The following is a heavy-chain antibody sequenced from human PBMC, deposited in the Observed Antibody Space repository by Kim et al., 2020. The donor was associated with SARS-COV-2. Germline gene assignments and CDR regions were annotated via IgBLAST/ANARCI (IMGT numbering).Heavy chain of an antibody. CDR3: ARIVLVSSGWHFDY. Sequence: STILKSRLTISKDKSKKQVVLTMTNMDPVDTATYYCARIVLVSSGWHFDYWGQGTLVTVSS. J-gene: IGHJ4*02. V-gene: IGHV2-70*01. D-gene: IGHD6-19*01.